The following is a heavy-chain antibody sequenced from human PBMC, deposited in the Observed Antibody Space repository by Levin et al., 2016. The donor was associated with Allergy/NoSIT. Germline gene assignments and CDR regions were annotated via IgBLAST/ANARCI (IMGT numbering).Heavy chain of an antibody. Sequence: GESLKISCVASGFTFRSNGMHWVRQAPGKGLEWVAQIAHDGSDKNHADSVKGRFTISRDNSKNTVYLQMNSLRQEDTAVYYCARDLRGTWSFDFWGQGTLVTVSS. CDR1: GFTFRSNG. J-gene: IGHJ4*02. V-gene: IGHV3-30*03. D-gene: IGHD1-1*01. CDR2: IAHDGSDK. CDR3: ARDLRGTWSFDF.